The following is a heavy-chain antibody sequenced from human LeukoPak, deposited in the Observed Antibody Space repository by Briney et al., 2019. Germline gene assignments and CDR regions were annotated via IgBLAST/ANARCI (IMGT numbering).Heavy chain of an antibody. Sequence: GRSLRLSCAASGFTFDDYAMHWVRQAPGKGLEWVSGISWNSGSIGYADSVKGRFTISRDNAKNSLYLQTNSLRAEDTALYYCAKGRYYDSSGYFDYWGQGTLVTVSS. CDR3: AKGRYYDSSGYFDY. D-gene: IGHD3-22*01. V-gene: IGHV3-9*01. J-gene: IGHJ4*02. CDR2: ISWNSGSI. CDR1: GFTFDDYA.